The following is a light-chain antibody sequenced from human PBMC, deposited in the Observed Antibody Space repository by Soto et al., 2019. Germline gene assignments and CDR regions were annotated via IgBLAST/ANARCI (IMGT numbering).Light chain of an antibody. Sequence: QSVLTQPPSASGSPGQSVTISCTGTSSDVGGYNYVSWYQQHPGKAPKLMIYEVSKRPSGVPDRFSGSKSGSTASLTVSGLQAEDEADYYCSSYAGSNNFVFGGGTKLTVL. CDR3: SSYAGSNNFV. CDR2: EVS. V-gene: IGLV2-8*01. J-gene: IGLJ2*01. CDR1: SSDVGGYNY.